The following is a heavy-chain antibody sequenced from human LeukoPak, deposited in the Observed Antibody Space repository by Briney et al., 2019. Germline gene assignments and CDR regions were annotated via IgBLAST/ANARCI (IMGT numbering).Heavy chain of an antibody. D-gene: IGHD3-10*01. V-gene: IGHV3-11*01. J-gene: IGHJ6*03. CDR3: ARAAGSTLYYYSYYMDV. CDR1: GFTFSEYY. CDR2: ISSSGSTI. Sequence: PGGSLRLSCAASGFTFSEYYMSWIRQAPGKGLEWVSYISSSGSTIYYADSVKGRFTISRDNAKNSLYLQMNSLRAEDTAVYYCARAAGSTLYYYSYYMDVWGKGTTVTVSS.